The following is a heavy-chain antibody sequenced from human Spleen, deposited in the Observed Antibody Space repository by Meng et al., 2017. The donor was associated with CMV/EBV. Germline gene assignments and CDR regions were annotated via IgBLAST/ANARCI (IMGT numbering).Heavy chain of an antibody. Sequence: LRLSCVASGFNFSSSAMHWVRQAPGKGLEWVAVVLYDGSKKYYADSVKGRFSISRDNSKNTLYLQMDSLRREDTAVYYCARVEWFDYWGQGTLVTVSS. CDR3: ARVEWFDY. D-gene: IGHD5-24*01. CDR2: VLYDGSKK. V-gene: IGHV3-30*04. J-gene: IGHJ5*01. CDR1: GFNFSSSA.